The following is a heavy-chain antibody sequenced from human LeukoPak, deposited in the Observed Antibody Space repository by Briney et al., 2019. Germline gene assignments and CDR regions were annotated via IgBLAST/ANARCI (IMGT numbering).Heavy chain of an antibody. J-gene: IGHJ5*02. D-gene: IGHD3-9*01. V-gene: IGHV3-23*01. CDR2: ISGSGGST. Sequence: PGWSLRLSCAASGFTFSSYAMSWVREAPGKGLEWVSAISGSGGSTYYADSVKGRFTISRDNSKNTLYLQMNSLRAEDTAVYYCAKDPYYDILTGYYGWFDPWGQGTLVTVSS. CDR3: AKDPYYDILTGYYGWFDP. CDR1: GFTFSSYA.